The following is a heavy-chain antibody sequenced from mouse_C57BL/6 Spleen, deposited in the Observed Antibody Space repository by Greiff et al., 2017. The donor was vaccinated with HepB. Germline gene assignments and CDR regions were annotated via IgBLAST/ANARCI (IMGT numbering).Heavy chain of an antibody. D-gene: IGHD1-1*01. Sequence: QVQLKESGAELVKPGASVKISCKASGYAFSSYWMNWVKQRPGKGLEWIGQIYPGDGDTNYNGKFKGKATLTADKSSSTAYMQLSSLTSEDSAVYFCARSLANYYGSSPYAMDYWGQGTSVTVSS. V-gene: IGHV1-80*01. CDR1: GYAFSSYW. J-gene: IGHJ4*01. CDR2: IYPGDGDT. CDR3: ARSLANYYGSSPYAMDY.